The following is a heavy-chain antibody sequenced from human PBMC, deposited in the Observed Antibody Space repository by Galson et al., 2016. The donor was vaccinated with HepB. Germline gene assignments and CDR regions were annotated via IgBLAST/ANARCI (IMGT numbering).Heavy chain of an antibody. D-gene: IGHD6-13*01. Sequence: SLRLSCAASGFTFSRYAMSWVRQSPGKGLEWVGDIKPDGSGKYYADSVKGRFTISRDNARNSLYLQMNSLRDEDTAVYYCARAGSSWYFDYWGQGTLVTVPS. CDR2: IKPDGSGK. CDR1: GFTFSRYA. V-gene: IGHV3-7*01. J-gene: IGHJ4*02. CDR3: ARAGSSWYFDY.